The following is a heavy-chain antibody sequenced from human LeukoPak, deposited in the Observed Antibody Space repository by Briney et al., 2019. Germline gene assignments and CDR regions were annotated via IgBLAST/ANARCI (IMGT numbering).Heavy chain of an antibody. CDR1: GFTFNTYS. J-gene: IGHJ4*02. CDR2: ISDSGSYI. CDR3: ARDLAYYYDNFHD. D-gene: IGHD3-22*01. V-gene: IGHV3-21*01. Sequence: PGGSLRLSCAASGFTFNTYSMNWVRQAPGKGLEWVSSISDSGSYIYYADSVKGRFTISRDNAKNSLYLQMNSLRAEDTAVYYCARDLAYYYDNFHDWGQGTLVTVSS.